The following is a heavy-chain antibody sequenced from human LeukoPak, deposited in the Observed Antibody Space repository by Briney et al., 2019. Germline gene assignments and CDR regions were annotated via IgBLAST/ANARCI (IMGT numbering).Heavy chain of an antibody. J-gene: IGHJ6*04. V-gene: IGHV3-64*01. D-gene: IGHD6-13*01. CDR1: GFTFSSYA. CDR3: GRVRISAARGYMDV. CDR2: ISSKGDNI. Sequence: GGSLRLSCAGSGFTFSSYAIHWVRQAPGKGLEYVSTISSKGDNIFYANSVKGRFTISRDNSKNTVYLQMGSLRAEDMAVNYCGRVRISAARGYMDVWRKGTTVTVSS.